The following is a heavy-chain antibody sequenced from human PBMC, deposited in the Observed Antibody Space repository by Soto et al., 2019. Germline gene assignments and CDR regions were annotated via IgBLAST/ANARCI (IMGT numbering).Heavy chain of an antibody. CDR1: GGSISSYF. Sequence: SETLSLTCTVSGGSISSYFWSWIRQPPGKGLEYIGYIYYSGTTNYNPSLSSRVTTSVDTSKNQFSLKLTSITAADTAVYYCARASTNTISYFDFWGQGILVTVSS. V-gene: IGHV4-59*01. D-gene: IGHD5-12*01. CDR3: ARASTNTISYFDF. CDR2: IYYSGTT. J-gene: IGHJ4*01.